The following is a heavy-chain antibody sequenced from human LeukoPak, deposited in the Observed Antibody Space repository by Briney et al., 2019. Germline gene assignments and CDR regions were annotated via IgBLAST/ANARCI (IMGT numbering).Heavy chain of an antibody. D-gene: IGHD3-10*01. J-gene: IGHJ6*03. CDR1: GGIFSNYG. CDR3: ARVYGSGSYYPPTMDV. Sequence: GASVKVSCKTSGGIFSNYGINWVRQAPGQGLEWMGGIIPIFGSAKYAQKLQGRVTMTTDTSTSTAYMELRSLRSDDTAVYYCARVYGSGSYYPPTMDVWGKGTTVTISS. V-gene: IGHV1-69*05. CDR2: IIPIFGSA.